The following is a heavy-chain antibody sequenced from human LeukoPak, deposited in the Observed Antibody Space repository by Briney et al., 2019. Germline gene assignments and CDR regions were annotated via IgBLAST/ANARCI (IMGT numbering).Heavy chain of an antibody. CDR3: ASRSGGRGDY. CDR1: GGPFSGYY. CDR2: INHSGST. V-gene: IGHV4-34*01. Sequence: SETLSLTCAVYGGPFSGYYWSWIRQPPGKGLEWIGEINHSGSTNYNPSLKSRVTISVDTSKNQFSLKLSSVTAADTAVYYCASRSGGRGDYWGQGALVTVSS. J-gene: IGHJ4*02. D-gene: IGHD2-15*01.